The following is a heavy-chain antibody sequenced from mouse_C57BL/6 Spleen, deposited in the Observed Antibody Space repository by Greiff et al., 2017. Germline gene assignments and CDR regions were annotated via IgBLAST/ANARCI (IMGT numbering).Heavy chain of an antibody. J-gene: IGHJ3*01. CDR2: IDPENGDT. Sequence: VQLQQSGAELVRPGASVKLSCTASGFNIKDDYMHWVKQRPEQGLEWIGWIDPENGDTEYASKFQGKATITADTSSNTAYLQLSSLTSEDTAVYYCTTAYSNYERAWFAYWGQGTLVTVSA. CDR3: TTAYSNYERAWFAY. D-gene: IGHD2-5*01. V-gene: IGHV14-4*01. CDR1: GFNIKDDY.